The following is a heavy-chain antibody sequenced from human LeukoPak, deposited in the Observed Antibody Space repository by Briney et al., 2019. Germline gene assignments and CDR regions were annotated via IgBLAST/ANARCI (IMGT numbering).Heavy chain of an antibody. J-gene: IGHJ4*02. CDR3: TRRPREVYSATDIDY. V-gene: IGHV4-39*01. Sequence: SETLSLTWTVSGGSISSNNYDWGWIRQPPGQGLEWIGSIYYSGSTYYNPSLKSRVTISADTSKNQFSLKLSSVTAADSAVYCCTRRPREVYSATDIDYWGQGTQVTVSS. CDR1: GGSISSNNYD. CDR2: IYYSGST. D-gene: IGHD2-8*01.